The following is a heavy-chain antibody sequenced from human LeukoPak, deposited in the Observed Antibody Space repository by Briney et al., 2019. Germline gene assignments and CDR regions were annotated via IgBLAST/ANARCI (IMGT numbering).Heavy chain of an antibody. CDR1: GFTFSSYG. CDR2: ISYDGSNK. Sequence: GRSLRLSCAASGFTFSSYGMHWVRQAPGKGLEWVAVISYDGSNKYYADSVKGRFTISRDNSKNTLYLQMNSLRAEDTAVYYCAKDLNSGSSTPDFDYYYYYGMDVWGQGTTVTVSS. V-gene: IGHV3-30*18. CDR3: AKDLNSGSSTPDFDYYYYYGMDV. D-gene: IGHD1-26*01. J-gene: IGHJ6*02.